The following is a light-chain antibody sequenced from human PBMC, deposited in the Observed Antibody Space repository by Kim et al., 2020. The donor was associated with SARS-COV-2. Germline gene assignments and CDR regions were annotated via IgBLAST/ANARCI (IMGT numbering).Light chain of an antibody. V-gene: IGKV1-39*01. Sequence: DIQMTQSPSSLSASVGDRVTITCRASQSITTYLSWYQQKPGKAPKLLIYAAANLQGGVPSRFSGSGSGTDFTLTISSLQPEDFATYYCQQSYSAPQTFGQGTKVDIK. CDR3: QQSYSAPQT. CDR1: QSITTY. CDR2: AAA. J-gene: IGKJ1*01.